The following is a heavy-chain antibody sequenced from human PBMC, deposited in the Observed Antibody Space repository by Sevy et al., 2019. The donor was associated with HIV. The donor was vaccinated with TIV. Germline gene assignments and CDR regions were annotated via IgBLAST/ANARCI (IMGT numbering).Heavy chain of an antibody. CDR1: GFTFNTYA. Sequence: GGSLRLSCAASGFTFNTYAMSWVRQAPGKGLEWVSAISGSAFNIYYADSVKGRLTISRDNSKNTLYLQMTSLRAEDTAVYYCAKEGPGYNYASSGSFDYWGQGTLVTVSS. CDR3: AKEGPGYNYASSGSFDY. J-gene: IGHJ4*02. CDR2: ISGSAFNI. V-gene: IGHV3-23*01. D-gene: IGHD3-22*01.